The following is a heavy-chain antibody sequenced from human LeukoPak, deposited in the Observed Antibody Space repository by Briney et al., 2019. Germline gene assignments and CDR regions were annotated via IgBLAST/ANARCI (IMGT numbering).Heavy chain of an antibody. Sequence: GGSLRLSCAASGFTFRNYVIHWVRQAPGKGLEWVAVTSSDLNVKLYADSVKGRFTISRDNSRSTLYLQMNSLRPEDTAIYSCARAGWELLNLHFDPWGQGTLVTVSS. J-gene: IGHJ5*02. CDR2: TSSDLNVK. CDR1: GFTFRNYV. CDR3: ARAGWELLNLHFDP. D-gene: IGHD1-26*01. V-gene: IGHV3-30-3*01.